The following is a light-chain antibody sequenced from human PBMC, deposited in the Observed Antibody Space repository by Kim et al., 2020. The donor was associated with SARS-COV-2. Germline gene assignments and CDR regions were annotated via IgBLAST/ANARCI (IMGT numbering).Light chain of an antibody. CDR1: QDISNS. V-gene: IGKV1-33*01. CDR2: GAS. J-gene: IGKJ4*01. Sequence: DIQMTQSPSSLSASVGDRVTITCQASQDISNSLNWYQQKPGKAPKLLISGASTLETGVPSRFTGSGSGTDFTFTISSLQPEDIATYYCQQYDNLLLTFGGGTKVDIK. CDR3: QQYDNLLLT.